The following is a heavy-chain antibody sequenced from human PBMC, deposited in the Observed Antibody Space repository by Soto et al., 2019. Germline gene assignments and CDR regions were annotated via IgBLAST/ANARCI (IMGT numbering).Heavy chain of an antibody. J-gene: IGHJ4*02. CDR3: ARDDYPYYDDSSGYHFDY. V-gene: IGHV3-48*01. Sequence: HPGGSLRLSCAASGVTFSTYNMNWVRQAPGKGLEWVSYISDSSSTIHYADSVKGRFTISRDNAKNSLYLQMNSLRAEDTAVYYCARDDYPYYDDSSGYHFDYWGQGALVTVSS. CDR2: ISDSSSTI. D-gene: IGHD3-22*01. CDR1: GVTFSTYN.